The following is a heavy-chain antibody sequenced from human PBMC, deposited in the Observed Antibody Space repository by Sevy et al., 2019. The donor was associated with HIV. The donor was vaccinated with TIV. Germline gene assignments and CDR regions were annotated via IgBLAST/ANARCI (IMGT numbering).Heavy chain of an antibody. CDR2: INHSGST. CDR3: ARGLSSKYGMDV. J-gene: IGHJ6*02. V-gene: IGHV4-34*01. D-gene: IGHD3-16*02. CDR1: GGSFSGYY. Sequence: SETLSLTCAVYGGSFSGYYWSWIRQPPGKGLEWIGEINHSGSTNYNPSLKSRVTISVDTSKNQFSLKLSSVTAADTAVYYCARGLSSKYGMDVWGQGTTVTVSS.